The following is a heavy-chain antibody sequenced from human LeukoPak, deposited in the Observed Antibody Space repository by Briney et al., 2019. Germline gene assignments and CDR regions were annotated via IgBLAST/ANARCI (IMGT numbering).Heavy chain of an antibody. CDR1: GGSISSRNW. CDR3: ARGEYSNSRSFDY. J-gene: IGHJ4*02. V-gene: IGHV4-4*02. CDR2: IDHSGRT. Sequence: PSETLSLTCAVSGGSISSRNWWSWVRQPPGKGLEWIGEIDHSGRTNYNPSRKSRVTISVDKSKNKFSLKLTSVTAAATAVYYCARGEYSNSRSFDYWGRGTLVTVSS. D-gene: IGHD6-6*01.